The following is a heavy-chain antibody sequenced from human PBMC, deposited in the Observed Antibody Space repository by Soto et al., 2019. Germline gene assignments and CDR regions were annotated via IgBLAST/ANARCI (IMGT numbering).Heavy chain of an antibody. CDR2: SNPSGIST. D-gene: IGHD2-15*01. V-gene: IGHV1-46*01. CDR1: GYSFTNYY. Sequence: QVQLVQSGAEVKKPGASVKVSCKTSGYSFTNYYLHWVRQAPGQGLEWVGLSNPSGISTSYAQKFQGRVTMTRDTSTSTVYMELSSLTAEDTAVYYCARADKVVVAASSPVYFDYWGEATLVTVSS. CDR3: ARADKVVVAASSPVYFDY. J-gene: IGHJ4*02.